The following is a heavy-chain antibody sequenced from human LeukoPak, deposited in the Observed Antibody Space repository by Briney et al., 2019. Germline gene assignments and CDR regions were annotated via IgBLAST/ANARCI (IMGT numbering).Heavy chain of an antibody. V-gene: IGHV4-34*01. Sequence: PSETLSLTCAVYGGSFSGYYWSWIRQPPGKGLEWIGEINHSGSTNYNPSLKSRVTISVDTSKNQFSLKLSSVTAADTAVYYCARNESSSSRDYWGQGTLSPSPQ. CDR3: ARNESSSSRDY. J-gene: IGHJ4*02. D-gene: IGHD6-6*01. CDR1: GGSFSGYY. CDR2: INHSGST.